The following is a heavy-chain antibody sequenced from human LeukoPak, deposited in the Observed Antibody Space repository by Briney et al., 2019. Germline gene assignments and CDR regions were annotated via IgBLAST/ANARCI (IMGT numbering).Heavy chain of an antibody. J-gene: IGHJ4*02. CDR2: ISVYNGNT. CDR1: VYTFTSYG. D-gene: IGHD3-10*01. Sequence: GASVKVSCKASVYTFTSYGISWVRQAPGQGLEWMGWISVYNGNTNYAQKLQGRVTMTTDTSTSTAYMELRSLRSDDTAVYYCARQITMVRGVIYYFDYWGQGTLVTVSS. CDR3: ARQITMVRGVIYYFDY. V-gene: IGHV1-18*01.